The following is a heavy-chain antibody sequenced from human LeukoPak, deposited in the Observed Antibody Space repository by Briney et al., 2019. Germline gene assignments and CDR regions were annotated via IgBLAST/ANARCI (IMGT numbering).Heavy chain of an antibody. CDR3: AREQYQLPDSFMDV. V-gene: IGHV3-33*01. CDR2: IWYDGSNK. D-gene: IGHD2-2*01. CDR1: GFTFSSYG. J-gene: IGHJ6*02. Sequence: GGSLRLSCAASGFTFSSYGMHWVRQAPGKGLEWVAVIWYDGSNKYYADSVKGRFTISRDNSKNTLYLQMNGLRAEDTAVYYCAREQYQLPDSFMDVWGQGTTVTVSS.